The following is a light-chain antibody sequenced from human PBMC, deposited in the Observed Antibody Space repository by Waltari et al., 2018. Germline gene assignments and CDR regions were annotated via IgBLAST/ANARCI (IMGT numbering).Light chain of an antibody. CDR3: AAWADRPTAWA. J-gene: IGLJ3*02. V-gene: IGLV1-47*01. CDR2: RNK. CDR1: SSTIGVTY. Sequence: QSVLTQPPSASGTPGQRVTMSCSGSSSTIGVTYVYWYQQGPATAPTRPLYRNKSRPSGLPDHCSGATSASPAPLATSRPPSDDGTCYYWAAWADRPTAWAIGGGTKLTVL.